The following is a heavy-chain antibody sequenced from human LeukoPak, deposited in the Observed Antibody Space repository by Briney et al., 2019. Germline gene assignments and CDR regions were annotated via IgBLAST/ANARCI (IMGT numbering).Heavy chain of an antibody. D-gene: IGHD3-22*01. V-gene: IGHV3-15*01. J-gene: IGHJ4*02. CDR1: GFTFSITW. CDR3: AFYYDSGGYYFFDY. CDR2: IKSKTDGGTA. Sequence: PGGSLRLSCAASGFTFSITWMSWVRQAPGKGLGWIGRIKSKTDGGTADYIAPVKGRFTILRDDSKNTLYLQMNSLKTEDTAMYYCAFYYDSGGYYFFDYWGQGTLVTVSS.